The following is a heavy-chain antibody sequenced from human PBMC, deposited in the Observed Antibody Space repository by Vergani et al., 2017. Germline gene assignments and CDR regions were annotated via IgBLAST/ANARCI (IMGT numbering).Heavy chain of an antibody. V-gene: IGHV1-69*06. CDR2: IIPIFGTA. CDR3: ARGFRGMYQLLYFDY. J-gene: IGHJ4*02. Sequence: QVQLVQSGAEVKKPGSSVKVSCKASGGTFSSYAISWVRQAPGQGLEWMGRIIPIFGTANYAQKFQGRVTITADKSTSTAYMELSSLRSEDTAVYYCARGFRGMYQLLYFDYWAREPWSPSPQ. CDR1: GGTFSSYA. D-gene: IGHD2-2*01.